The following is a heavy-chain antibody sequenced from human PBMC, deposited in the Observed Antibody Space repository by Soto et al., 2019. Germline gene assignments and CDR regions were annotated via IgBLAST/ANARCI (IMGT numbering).Heavy chain of an antibody. CDR3: ARLLYGLGSWFDP. CDR2: IYYSGST. CDR1: GGSISSYY. Sequence: QVQLQESGPGLVKPSETLSLTCTVSGGSISSYYWSWIRQPPGKGLEWIGYIYYSGSTNYNPSLKSRGTISVDTSKNQFSLKLSSVTAADTAVYYCARLLYGLGSWFDPWGQGTLVTVSS. J-gene: IGHJ5*02. V-gene: IGHV4-59*08. D-gene: IGHD3-10*01.